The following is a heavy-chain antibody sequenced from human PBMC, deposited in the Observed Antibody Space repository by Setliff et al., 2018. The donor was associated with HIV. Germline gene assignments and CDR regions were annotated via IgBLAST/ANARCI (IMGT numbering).Heavy chain of an antibody. CDR3: VRDLLWAFDM. CDR2: IYYSGST. D-gene: IGHD3-10*01. J-gene: IGHJ3*02. CDR1: GGSISSHY. Sequence: SETLSLTCTVSGGSISSHYWSWIRQPPGKGLEWIGSIYYSGSTNYNPSLKSRFSISRDTAKNSLYLQMNSLRPEDTALYYCVRDLLWAFDMWGPGTMVTVSS. V-gene: IGHV4-59*11.